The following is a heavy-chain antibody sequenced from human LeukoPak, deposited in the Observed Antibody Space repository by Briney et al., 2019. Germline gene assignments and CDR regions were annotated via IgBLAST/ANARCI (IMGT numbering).Heavy chain of an antibody. J-gene: IGHJ4*02. CDR3: ASLLVPGYFDY. Sequence: SETLSLTCTVYGGSFSGYYWSWIRQPPGKGLEWIGEINHSGSTNYNPSLKSRVTISVDTSKNQFSLRLTSVTAADTAVYYCASLLVPGYFDYWGRGTLVTVSS. CDR2: INHSGST. V-gene: IGHV4-34*01. D-gene: IGHD2-8*02. CDR1: GGSFSGYY.